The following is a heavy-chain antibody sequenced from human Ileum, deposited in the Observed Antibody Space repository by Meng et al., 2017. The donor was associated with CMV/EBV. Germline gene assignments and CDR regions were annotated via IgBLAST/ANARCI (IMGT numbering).Heavy chain of an antibody. D-gene: IGHD2/OR15-2a*01. V-gene: IGHV3-21*01. Sequence: ESLKISCAASGFTFSAYNMNWVRQAPGKGLEWVASISISSSFIYYADSVKGRFTISRDNAKNSLYLQMNSLRAEDTAVYYCARDYSHQVVASTHDAFDLWGQGTMVTVSS. CDR3: ARDYSHQVVASTHDAFDL. J-gene: IGHJ3*01. CDR1: GFTFSAYN. CDR2: ISISSSFI.